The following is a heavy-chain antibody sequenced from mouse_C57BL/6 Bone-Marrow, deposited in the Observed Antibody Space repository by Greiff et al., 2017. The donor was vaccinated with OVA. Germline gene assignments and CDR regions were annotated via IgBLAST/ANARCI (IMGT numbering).Heavy chain of an antibody. CDR2: IHPSDSDT. Sequence: QVQLKQPGAELVKPGASVKVYCKASGYTFTSYWMHWVKQRPGQGLEWIGRIHPSDSDTNYNQKFKGKATLTVDKSSSTAYMQLSSLTSEDSAVYYCAIFYDYARRGWYFDVWGTGTTVTVSS. J-gene: IGHJ1*03. CDR1: GYTFTSYW. V-gene: IGHV1-74*01. D-gene: IGHD2-4*01. CDR3: AIFYDYARRGWYFDV.